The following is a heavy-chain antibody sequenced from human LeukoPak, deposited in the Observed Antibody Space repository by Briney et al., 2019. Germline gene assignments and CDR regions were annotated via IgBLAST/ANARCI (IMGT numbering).Heavy chain of an antibody. CDR1: GYTFTGYW. CDR2: ISPSGGST. D-gene: IGHD3-22*01. Sequence: ASVKVSCKAFGYTFTGYWMHWVRQAPGQGPEWMGVISPSGGSTIYAQKFQGRVTMTRNTSISTAYMELSSLRSEDTAVYYCANRYYDSSGYYYYYWGQGALVTVSS. CDR3: ANRYYDSSGYYYYY. J-gene: IGHJ4*02. V-gene: IGHV1-46*01.